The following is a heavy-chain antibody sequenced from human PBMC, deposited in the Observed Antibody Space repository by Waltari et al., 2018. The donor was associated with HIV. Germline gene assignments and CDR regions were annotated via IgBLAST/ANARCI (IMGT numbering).Heavy chain of an antibody. J-gene: IGHJ4*02. D-gene: IGHD3-22*01. CDR2: INHSGST. CDR3: ASNYYDSSGYYSRLDFDY. V-gene: IGHV4-34*01. Sequence: QVQLQQWGAGLLTPSETLSLTCAVYGGSFRGYYWSWIRQPPGEGLEWIGEINHSGSTNYNPSLKSRVTISVDTSKNQFSLKLSSVTAADTAVYYCASNYYDSSGYYSRLDFDYWGQGTLVTVSS. CDR1: GGSFRGYY.